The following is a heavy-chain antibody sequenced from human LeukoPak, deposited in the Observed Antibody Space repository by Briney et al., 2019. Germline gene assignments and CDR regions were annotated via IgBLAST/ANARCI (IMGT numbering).Heavy chain of an antibody. J-gene: IGHJ3*02. CDR3: ARPAYRGSYYDAFDI. D-gene: IGHD1-26*01. CDR1: GGSISSSSYY. Sequence: PSETLSLTCTDSGGSISSSSYYWGWIRQPPGKGLEWIGSIYYSGSTYYNPSLKSRVTISVDTSKNKFSLKLNSVTAADTAVYYCARPAYRGSYYDAFDIWGQGTMVTVSS. V-gene: IGHV4-39*01. CDR2: IYYSGST.